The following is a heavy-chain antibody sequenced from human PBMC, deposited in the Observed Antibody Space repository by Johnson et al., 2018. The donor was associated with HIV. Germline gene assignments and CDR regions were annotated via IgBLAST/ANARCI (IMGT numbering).Heavy chain of an antibody. D-gene: IGHD5-24*01. CDR1: GFTFNNYA. V-gene: IGHV3-30-3*01. CDR3: ARACRDGYTCDAFDI. J-gene: IGHJ3*02. Sequence: VQLVESGGGVVQPGRSLRLSCAASGFTFNNYALHWVRQAPGKGLEWVAVISYDASNKYYADSVKGRFTISRDNSKNTLFLQMNSLRAEDTAVYYCARACRDGYTCDAFDILGQGTIVTVSS. CDR2: ISYDASNK.